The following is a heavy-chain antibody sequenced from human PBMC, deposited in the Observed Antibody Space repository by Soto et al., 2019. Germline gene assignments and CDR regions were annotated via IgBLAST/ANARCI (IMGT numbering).Heavy chain of an antibody. J-gene: IGHJ5*02. CDR1: GFTFSSYD. Sequence: GGSLRLSCAASGFTFSSYDMHWVRQATGKGLEWVSAIGTAGDTYYPGYVKGRFTISRENAKNSLYLQMNSLRAEDTAVYYCARAVLSGSYNRVVIFDPWGQGTLVTVSS. CDR2: IGTAGDT. CDR3: ARAVLSGSYNRVVIFDP. D-gene: IGHD1-26*01. V-gene: IGHV3-13*01.